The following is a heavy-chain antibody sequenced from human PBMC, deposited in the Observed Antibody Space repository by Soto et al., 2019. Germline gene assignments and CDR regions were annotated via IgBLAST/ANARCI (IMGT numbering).Heavy chain of an antibody. CDR2: ISGSGGST. V-gene: IGHV3-23*01. Sequence: GGSLRLSCAASGFTFSSYAMSWVRQAPGKGLEWVSAISGSGGSTYYADSVKGRFTISRDNSKNTLYLQMNSLRAEDTAVYYCAKCGSGSYYNGPEGWFDPWGQGTLVTVSS. D-gene: IGHD3-10*01. J-gene: IGHJ5*02. CDR1: GFTFSSYA. CDR3: AKCGSGSYYNGPEGWFDP.